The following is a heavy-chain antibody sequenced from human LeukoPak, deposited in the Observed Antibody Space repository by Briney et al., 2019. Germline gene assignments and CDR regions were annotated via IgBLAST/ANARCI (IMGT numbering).Heavy chain of an antibody. D-gene: IGHD3-9*01. CDR3: ARDRGDIRYFDWLYMDV. CDR2: IYHSGST. CDR1: GGSISSGGYD. Sequence: KPSETLSLTCTVSGGSISSGGYDWNWLRQPPGKGLEWIGYIYHSGSTYYNPSLKGRVTISVDRSKNQFSLKLSSVTAADTAVYYCARDRGDIRYFDWLYMDVWGQGTTVTVSS. V-gene: IGHV4-30-2*01. J-gene: IGHJ6*03.